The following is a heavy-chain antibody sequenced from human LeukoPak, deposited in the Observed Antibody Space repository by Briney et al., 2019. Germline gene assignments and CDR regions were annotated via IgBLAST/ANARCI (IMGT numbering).Heavy chain of an antibody. D-gene: IGHD2-15*01. CDR1: GFTFSSYA. CDR2: ISYDGSNK. V-gene: IGHV3-30*14. Sequence: AGGSLRLSCAASGFTFSSYAMHWVRQAPGKGLEWVAVISYDGSNKYYADSVKGRFTISRDKSNNTLYLQMNSLRAEDTAVYYCATGGRSGVAFESWGQGTLVTVSS. CDR3: ATGGRSGVAFES. J-gene: IGHJ4*02.